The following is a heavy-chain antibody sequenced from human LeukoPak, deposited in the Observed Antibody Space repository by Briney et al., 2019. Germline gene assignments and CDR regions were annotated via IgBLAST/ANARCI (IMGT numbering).Heavy chain of an antibody. V-gene: IGHV1-2*02. D-gene: IGHD6-19*01. CDR3: ARDGGPWSVAGTPGLYYFDS. Sequence: ASVKVSCKASGYTLSDYYIHWLRQAPGLGLEWMGWINPNSGGTDYAPKFQGRVTMTWDTSISTAYMELRNLKFNDSALYYCARDGGPWSVAGTPGLYYFDSWGQGTLFTVSS. CDR1: GYTLSDYY. CDR2: INPNSGGT. J-gene: IGHJ4*02.